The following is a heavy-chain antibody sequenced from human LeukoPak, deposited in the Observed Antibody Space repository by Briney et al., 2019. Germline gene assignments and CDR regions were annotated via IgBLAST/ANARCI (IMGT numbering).Heavy chain of an antibody. J-gene: IGHJ4*02. CDR3: ARGRLFRSWSSGFYLGY. Sequence: PGGSLRLSCAASGFTFSSYSMNWVRQAPGKGLEWVSSISSSSSYIYYADSVKGRFTISRDNAKNSLYLQMNSLRAEDTAVYYCARGRLFRSWSSGFYLGYWGQGTLVTVS. CDR1: GFTFSSYS. V-gene: IGHV3-21*01. CDR2: ISSSSSYI. D-gene: IGHD3-22*01.